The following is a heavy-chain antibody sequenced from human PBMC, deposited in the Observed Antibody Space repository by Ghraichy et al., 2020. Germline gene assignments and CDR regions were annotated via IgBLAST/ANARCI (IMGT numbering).Heavy chain of an antibody. CDR2: INTDGSTG. CDR1: GFTFSTYW. CDR3: VSCDDYRSTNFDNWFDP. J-gene: IGHJ5*02. D-gene: IGHD2-2*01. Sequence: GGSLRLSCAASGFTFSTYWFNWVRQAPGKGLVWVSRINTDGSTGTYADSVKCRSTISRDNAKSLVYVHMNSLRAEDSGVYYCVSCDDYRSTNFDNWFDPWGQGTLVTVSS. V-gene: IGHV3-74*03.